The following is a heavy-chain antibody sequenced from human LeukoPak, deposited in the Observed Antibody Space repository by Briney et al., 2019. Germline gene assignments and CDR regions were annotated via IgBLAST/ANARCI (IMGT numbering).Heavy chain of an antibody. CDR2: ISPYNGNT. D-gene: IGHD3-3*01. CDR3: ARHGVDGSRYIKAFDT. CDR1: GYTFIRYG. Sequence: ASMKVSCKASGYTFIRYGITWVRQAPGQGLEWMGWISPYNGNTNKAQSLQGRFTMTTDASTSTAYMELRSLRSDDTAVYYCARHGVDGSRYIKAFDTWGQGTLLTVSS. J-gene: IGHJ3*02. V-gene: IGHV1-18*01.